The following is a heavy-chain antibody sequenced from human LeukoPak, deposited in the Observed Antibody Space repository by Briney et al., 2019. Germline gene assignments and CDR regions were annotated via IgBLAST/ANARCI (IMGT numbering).Heavy chain of an antibody. J-gene: IGHJ5*02. CDR3: ARASAYNWFDP. CDR1: GGSISSSSYY. V-gene: IGHV3-11*04. CDR2: VSSSGGTT. Sequence: LSLTCTVSGGSISSSSYYWGWIRQPPGKGLEWVSAVSSSGGTTYYADSVKGRFTISRDNAKNSLYLQMNGLRAEDTAVYYCARASAYNWFDPWGQGTLVTVSS.